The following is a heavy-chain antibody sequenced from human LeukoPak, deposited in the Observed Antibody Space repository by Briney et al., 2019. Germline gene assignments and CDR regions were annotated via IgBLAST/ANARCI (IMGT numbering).Heavy chain of an antibody. CDR2: IIPILGIA. CDR3: ARERGVLWGPFDY. Sequence: ASVKVSCKASGYTFTSYGISWVRQAPGQGLEWMGRIIPILGIANYAQKFQGRVTITADKSTSTAYMELSSLRSEDTAVYYCARERGVLWGPFDYWGQGTLVTVSS. J-gene: IGHJ4*02. D-gene: IGHD1-26*01. CDR1: GYTFTSYG. V-gene: IGHV1-69*04.